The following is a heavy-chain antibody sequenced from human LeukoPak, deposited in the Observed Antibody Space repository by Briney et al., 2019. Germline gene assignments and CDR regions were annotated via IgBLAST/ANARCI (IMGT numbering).Heavy chain of an antibody. Sequence: GKSLRLSCAASGFTFDDYAMHWVRQAPGKGLEWVSGISWNSGSIGYADSVKGRFTISRDNAKNSLYLQMNGLRAEDMALYYCARVITGTTDDAFDIWGQGTMVTVSS. CDR2: ISWNSGSI. CDR3: ARVITGTTDDAFDI. CDR1: GFTFDDYA. V-gene: IGHV3-9*03. J-gene: IGHJ3*02. D-gene: IGHD1-20*01.